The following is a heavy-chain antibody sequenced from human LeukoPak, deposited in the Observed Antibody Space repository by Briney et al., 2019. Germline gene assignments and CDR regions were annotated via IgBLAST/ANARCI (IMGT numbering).Heavy chain of an antibody. CDR2: INHSGST. CDR3: ARSHSSGWYLELDP. CDR1: GGSFSGYY. V-gene: IGHV4-34*01. Sequence: SETLSLTCAVYGGSFSGYYWNWIRQPPGKGLEWIGEINHSGSTNYNPSLKSRVTISVDTSKNQFSLKLSSVTAADTAVYYCARSHSSGWYLELDPWGQGTLVTVSS. J-gene: IGHJ5*02. D-gene: IGHD6-19*01.